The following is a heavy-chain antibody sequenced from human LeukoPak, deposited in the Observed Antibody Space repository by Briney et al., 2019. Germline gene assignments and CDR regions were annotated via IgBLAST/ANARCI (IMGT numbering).Heavy chain of an antibody. CDR2: IYSGGST. V-gene: IGHV3-53*01. CDR3: ARDTGIAVAGSNY. J-gene: IGHJ4*02. CDR1: GFTVSSNY. D-gene: IGHD6-19*01. Sequence: PGGSLRLSCAASGFTVSSNYMSWVRQAPGKGLEWVSVIYSGGSTYYADSVKGRFTISRDNSKNTLYLQMNSLRAEDTAVYYCARDTGIAVAGSNYWRQGTLVTVSS.